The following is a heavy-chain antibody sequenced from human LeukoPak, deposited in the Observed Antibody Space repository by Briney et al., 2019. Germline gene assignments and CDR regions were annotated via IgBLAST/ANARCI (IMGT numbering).Heavy chain of an antibody. CDR1: GGSISSGGYY. CDR2: IYYSGST. V-gene: IGHV4-31*03. J-gene: IGHJ2*01. D-gene: IGHD3-22*01. Sequence: KSSETLSLTCTVSGGSISSGGYYWSWIRQHPGKGLEWIGYIYYSGSTYYNPSLKSRVTISVDTSKNQFSLKLSSVTAADTAVYYCARDDSSGYPDWYFDLWGRGTLVTVSS. CDR3: ARDDSSGYPDWYFDL.